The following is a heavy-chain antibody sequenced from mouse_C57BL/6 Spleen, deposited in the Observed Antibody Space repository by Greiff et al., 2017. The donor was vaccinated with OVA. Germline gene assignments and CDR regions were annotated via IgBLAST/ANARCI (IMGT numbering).Heavy chain of an antibody. J-gene: IGHJ1*03. D-gene: IGHD2-12*01. V-gene: IGHV2-5*01. CDR1: GFSLTSYG. Sequence: VQLQESGPGLVQPSQSLSITCTVSGFSLTSYGVHWVRQSPGKGLEWLGVIWRGGSTDYNAAFMSRQSITKDNSKSQVFFKKNSLQADDTAIYYCAKNPLNSNDGYFDVWGTGTTVTVSS. CDR2: IWRGGST. CDR3: AKNPLNSNDGYFDV.